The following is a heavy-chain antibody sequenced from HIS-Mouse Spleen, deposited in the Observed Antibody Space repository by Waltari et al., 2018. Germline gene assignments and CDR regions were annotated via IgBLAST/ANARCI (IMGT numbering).Heavy chain of an antibody. CDR2: IYYSGST. CDR3: AREIPYSSSWYDWYFDL. J-gene: IGHJ2*01. D-gene: IGHD6-13*01. V-gene: IGHV4-39*07. CDR1: GGALSSRCYY. Sequence: QLQLQESGPGLVKPSETLSLTCTVSGGALSSRCYYWGWIRQPPGKGLEWIGSIYYSGSTYYNPSLKSRVTISVDTSKNQFSLKLSSVTAADTAVYYCAREIPYSSSWYDWYFDLWGRGTLVTVSS.